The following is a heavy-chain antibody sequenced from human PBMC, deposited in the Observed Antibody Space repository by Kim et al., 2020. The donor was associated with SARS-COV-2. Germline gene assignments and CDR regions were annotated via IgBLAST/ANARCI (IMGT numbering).Heavy chain of an antibody. D-gene: IGHD6-13*01. CDR1: GFTVSRNY. CDR2: IYSGGGGST. CDR3: ARGLVGSSGGYGMDV. V-gene: IGHV3-53*01. Sequence: GGSLRLSCAASGFTVSRNYMSWVRQAPGKGLEWVSVIYSGGGGSTYYADAVKRRVIISRDNSKTTYYLQMNSSRAEATAVYYCARGLVGSSGGYGMDVWGQGTTVTVS. J-gene: IGHJ6*02.